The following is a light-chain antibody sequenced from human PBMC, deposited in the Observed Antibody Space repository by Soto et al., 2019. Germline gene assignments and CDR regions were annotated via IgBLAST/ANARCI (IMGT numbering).Light chain of an antibody. CDR3: MQALRTWT. Sequence: DIVMTQSPLSLPVTPGEPASISCRSSQSLLHTNGYSYLDWYLQKPGQSPQLLIYLGSNRASGVPDRFSGSGSGTDFTLKISRVEAEDVGVYYCMQALRTWTFGQGTKV. J-gene: IGKJ1*01. CDR1: QSLLHTNGYSY. V-gene: IGKV2-28*01. CDR2: LGS.